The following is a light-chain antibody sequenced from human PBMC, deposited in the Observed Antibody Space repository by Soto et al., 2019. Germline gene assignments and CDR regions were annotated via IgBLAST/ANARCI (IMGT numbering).Light chain of an antibody. Sequence: HSVLTQPASVSGSPGQSITISCTGTRSDVGGYNYVSWYQQHPGKAPKLMIYEVSNRPSGVSNRFSGSKSGNTASLTISGLQAEDEADYYCSSYTSSSTYVFGTGTKVTVL. CDR2: EVS. V-gene: IGLV2-14*01. J-gene: IGLJ1*01. CDR3: SSYTSSSTYV. CDR1: RSDVGGYNY.